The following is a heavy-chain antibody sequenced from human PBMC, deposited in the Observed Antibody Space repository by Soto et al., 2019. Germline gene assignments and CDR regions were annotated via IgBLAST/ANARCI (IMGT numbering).Heavy chain of an antibody. CDR2: ISGSGGST. J-gene: IGHJ6*02. D-gene: IGHD6-19*01. V-gene: IGHV3-23*01. CDR3: AKDSANIAVAGRYYYYYGMDV. Sequence: GGSLRLSCAASGFTFSSYAMSWVRQAPGKGLEWVSAISGSGGSTYYADSVKGRFTISRDNSKNTLYPQMNSLRAEDTAVYYCAKDSANIAVAGRYYYYYGMDVWGQGTTVTVSS. CDR1: GFTFSSYA.